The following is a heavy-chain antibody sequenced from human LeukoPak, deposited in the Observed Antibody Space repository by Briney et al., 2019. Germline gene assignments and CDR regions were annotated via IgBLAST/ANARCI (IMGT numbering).Heavy chain of an antibody. Sequence: ASVKVSCKASGGTFSSYAISWVRQAPGQGLEWMGGIIPIFGTANYAQKFQGRVTITTDESTSTAYMELSSLRSEDTAVYYCARGRNYDFWSGSVGNMDVWGKGTTVTVS. J-gene: IGHJ6*03. V-gene: IGHV1-69*05. CDR2: IIPIFGTA. CDR1: GGTFSSYA. CDR3: ARGRNYDFWSGSVGNMDV. D-gene: IGHD3-3*01.